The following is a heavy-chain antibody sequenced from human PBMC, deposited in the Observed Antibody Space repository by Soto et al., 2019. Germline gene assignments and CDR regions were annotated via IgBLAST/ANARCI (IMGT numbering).Heavy chain of an antibody. Sequence: GGSLRLSCAASGFTFSRSVVHWVRQGPDKGLEWLAVVSTDGGNKVYADSVKGRFTISRDNSENMLFLQLSSLTSEDTAVYYCVKEARPHDTFDIWRQGTMVTVS. V-gene: IGHV3-30*18. CDR2: VSTDGGNK. J-gene: IGHJ3*02. CDR1: GFTFSRSV. CDR3: VKEARPHDTFDI.